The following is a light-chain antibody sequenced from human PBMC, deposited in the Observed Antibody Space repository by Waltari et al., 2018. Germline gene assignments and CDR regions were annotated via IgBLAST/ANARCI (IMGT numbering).Light chain of an antibody. CDR2: AAS. CDR1: QTISIS. Sequence: DIQMTQSPSSLSASVGARVTISCRASQTISISLNWVQQKPGKAPKLLIYAASSLQSGVPSRFSGSGSGTDVTLTISSLQPEDFATYYCQHSYSTPPSTFGPGTKGDIK. V-gene: IGKV1-39*01. J-gene: IGKJ3*01. CDR3: QHSYSTPPST.